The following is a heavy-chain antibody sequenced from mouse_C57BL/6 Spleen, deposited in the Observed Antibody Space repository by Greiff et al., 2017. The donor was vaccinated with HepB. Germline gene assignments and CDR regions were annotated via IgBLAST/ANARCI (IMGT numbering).Heavy chain of an antibody. D-gene: IGHD2-5*01. CDR2: ISDGGSYT. CDR3: ARKNYSNYGNAMDY. V-gene: IGHV5-4*03. CDR1: GFTFSSYA. Sequence: EVMLVESGGGLVKPGGSLKLSCAASGFTFSSYAMSWVRQTPEKRLEWVATISDGGSYTYYPDNVKGRFTISRDNAKNNLYLQMSHLKSEDTAMYYCARKNYSNYGNAMDYWGQGTSVTVSS. J-gene: IGHJ4*01.